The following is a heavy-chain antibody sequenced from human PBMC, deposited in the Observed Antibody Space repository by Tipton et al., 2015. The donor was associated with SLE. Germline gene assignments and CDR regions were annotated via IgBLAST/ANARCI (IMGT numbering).Heavy chain of an antibody. CDR2: ITGSGYNT. Sequence: SLRLSCAASGFTFSNYVMSWVRQAPGKGLEWVSVITGSGYNTFYADSVKGRFTISRANSKNTLYLQIDNLRAEDTAVYYCAKDSHYYGSGSYGYWGQGTLVTVSS. D-gene: IGHD3-10*01. J-gene: IGHJ4*02. CDR1: GFTFSNYV. V-gene: IGHV3-23*01. CDR3: AKDSHYYGSGSYGY.